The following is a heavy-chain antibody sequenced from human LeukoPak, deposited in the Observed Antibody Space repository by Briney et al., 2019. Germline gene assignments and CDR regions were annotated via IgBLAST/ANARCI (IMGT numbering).Heavy chain of an antibody. CDR3: ARAPMGAAALY. Sequence: ASVTVSCKASGYTFTNFDINWVRQAPGQGLEWMGWMNPVSGNAGSAQKFQGRVTLTRDTSISTAYLELSSLRSDDTAFYYCARAPMGAAALYWGQGTLVTVSS. J-gene: IGHJ4*02. V-gene: IGHV1-8*01. CDR1: GYTFTNFD. D-gene: IGHD6-13*01. CDR2: MNPVSGNA.